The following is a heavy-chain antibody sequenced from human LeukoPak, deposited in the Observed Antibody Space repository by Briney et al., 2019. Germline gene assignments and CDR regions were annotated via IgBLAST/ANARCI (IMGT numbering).Heavy chain of an antibody. CDR2: ISSSSSYI. CDR1: GFTFSSYS. CDR3: ASHGTTTDY. D-gene: IGHD4-17*01. V-gene: IGHV3-21*01. J-gene: IGHJ4*02. Sequence: PGGSLRLSCAASGFTFSSYSMNWVRQAPGKGLEWVSSISSSSSYIYYADSAKGRFTISRDNAKNSLYLQMNSLRAEDTAVYYCASHGTTTDYWGQGTLVTVSS.